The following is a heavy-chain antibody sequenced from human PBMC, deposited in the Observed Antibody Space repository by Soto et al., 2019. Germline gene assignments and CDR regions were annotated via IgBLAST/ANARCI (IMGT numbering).Heavy chain of an antibody. CDR3: TTDSADIVVVPATFGMDV. CDR1: GITFSNAW. V-gene: IGHV3-15*01. D-gene: IGHD2-2*01. CDR2: IKSITDGGTT. J-gene: IGHJ6*02. Sequence: VGSLRLSCAASGITFSNAWMTWVRQAPGKGLEWVGRIKSITDGGTTDYAAPVKGRFTISRDDSKDTLYLQMNNLKTEDTAVYHCTTDSADIVVVPATFGMDVWGQGTTVTVSS.